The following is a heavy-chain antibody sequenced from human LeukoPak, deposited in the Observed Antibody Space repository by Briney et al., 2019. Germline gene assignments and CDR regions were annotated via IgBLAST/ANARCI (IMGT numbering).Heavy chain of an antibody. CDR1: GYTFTSYY. V-gene: IGHV1-69*06. CDR2: IIPIFGTA. J-gene: IGHJ4*02. Sequence: ASVKVSCKASGYTFTSYYMHWVRQAPGQGLEWMGGIIPIFGTANYAQKFQGRVTITADKSTSTAYMELSSLRSEDTAVYYCASNEWLVPYFDYWGQGTLVTVSS. D-gene: IGHD6-19*01. CDR3: ASNEWLVPYFDY.